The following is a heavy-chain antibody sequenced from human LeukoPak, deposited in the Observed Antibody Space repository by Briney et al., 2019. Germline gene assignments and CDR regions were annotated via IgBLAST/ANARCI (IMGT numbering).Heavy chain of an antibody. CDR1: GSTFSSYA. Sequence: PGGSLRLSCAASGSTFSSYAMSWVRQAPGKGLEWVSAISGSGGSTYYADSVKGRFTISRDNSKNTLYLQMNSLRAEDTAVYYCAKDGRGVVTNWFDPWGQGTLVTVSS. CDR2: ISGSGGST. J-gene: IGHJ5*02. V-gene: IGHV3-23*01. CDR3: AKDGRGVVTNWFDP. D-gene: IGHD3-3*01.